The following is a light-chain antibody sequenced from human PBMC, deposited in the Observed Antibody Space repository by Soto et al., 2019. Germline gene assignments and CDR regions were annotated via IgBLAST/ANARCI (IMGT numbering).Light chain of an antibody. CDR2: GAS. Sequence: EIVLTQSPGTLSLSPGERATLSCRASQSLSSNYLAWYQQRPGQSPRLLVYGASSRATGIPDRFSGSGFGTDFALPNSRLEPEDSAVYYCHQYDNAPFTFGPGTRVGIK. CDR1: QSLSSNY. J-gene: IGKJ3*01. V-gene: IGKV3-20*01. CDR3: HQYDNAPFT.